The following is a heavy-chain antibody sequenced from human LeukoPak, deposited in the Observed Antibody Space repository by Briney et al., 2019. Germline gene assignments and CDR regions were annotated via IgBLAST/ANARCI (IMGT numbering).Heavy chain of an antibody. CDR3: ATIKSGYPFGYFDF. CDR1: GVSITTHY. CDR2: MTDSETT. Sequence: SETLSLTCTVSGVSITTHYWSWLRQPPGKELEWIAYMTDSETTKNNPSLKTRITLSADTSKNQFSLSLSSVTEADTAVYFCATIKSGYPFGYFDFWGQGILVTVSS. J-gene: IGHJ4*02. V-gene: IGHV4-59*11. D-gene: IGHD5-18*01.